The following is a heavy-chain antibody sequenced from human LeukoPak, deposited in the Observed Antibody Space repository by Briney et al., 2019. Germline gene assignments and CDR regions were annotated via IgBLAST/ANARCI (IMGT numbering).Heavy chain of an antibody. D-gene: IGHD3-3*01. CDR3: AKDSQDYDFWSGYYFDY. CDR1: GFTFSSYA. J-gene: IGHJ4*02. V-gene: IGHV3-23*01. Sequence: GGSLRLSCAASGFTFSSYAMNWVRQAPGKGLEWASVISGSGGSTYYADSVKGRFTISRDNSKNTLYLQMNSLRAEDTAVYYCAKDSQDYDFWSGYYFDYWGQGTLVTVSS. CDR2: ISGSGGST.